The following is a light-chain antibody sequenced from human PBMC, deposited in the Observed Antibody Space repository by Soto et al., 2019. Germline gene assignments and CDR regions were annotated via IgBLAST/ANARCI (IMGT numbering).Light chain of an antibody. J-gene: IGKJ1*01. V-gene: IGKV3-20*01. CDR2: GAS. CDR1: QSVSSSY. CDR3: QQYGSSPRGT. Sequence: EIVLTQSPGTLSLSPGERATLSCRASQSVSSSYLAWYQQKPGQAPRLVIYGASSRATGIPDRISGSGSGTDFTLTFSRLEPEDFAVYYCQQYGSSPRGTFGQGTKVDIK.